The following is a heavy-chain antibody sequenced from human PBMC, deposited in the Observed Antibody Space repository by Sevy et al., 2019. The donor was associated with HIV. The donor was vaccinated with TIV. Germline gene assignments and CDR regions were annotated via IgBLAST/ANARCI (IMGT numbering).Heavy chain of an antibody. CDR1: GFTVSSNY. CDR3: ARDLVSGDAFDI. CDR2: IYSGGGT. J-gene: IGHJ3*02. V-gene: IGHV3-53*01. D-gene: IGHD1-26*01. Sequence: GGSLRLSCAASGFTVSSNYMSWVRQAPGKGLEWVSVIYSGGGTYYADSVKGRFTISRDNSKNPLYLQMNSLRAEDTAVYYCARDLVSGDAFDIWGQGTMVTVSS.